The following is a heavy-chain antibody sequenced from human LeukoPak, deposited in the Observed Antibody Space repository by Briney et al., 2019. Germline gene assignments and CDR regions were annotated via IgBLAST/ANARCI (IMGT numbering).Heavy chain of an antibody. Sequence: ASVKVSCKASGYTFTGYYMHWVRQAPGQGLEWMGWINPKSGGTNYAQKFQGWVTMTRDTSISTAYMELSRLRSDDTAVYYCARGVVVAARRTNWFDPSGQGTLVTVSS. J-gene: IGHJ5*02. D-gene: IGHD2-15*01. V-gene: IGHV1-2*04. CDR1: GYTFTGYY. CDR2: INPKSGGT. CDR3: ARGVVVAARRTNWFDP.